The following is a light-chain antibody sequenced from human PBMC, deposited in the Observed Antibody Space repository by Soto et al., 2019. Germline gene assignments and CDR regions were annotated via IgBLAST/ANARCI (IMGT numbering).Light chain of an antibody. Sequence: QSALTQPPSASGSPGQSVTISYTGTSSDVGGYNYVSWYQQHPGKVPKLMVYEVNKRPSGVPDRFSGSKSGNTASLTVSGIQAEDEADYYCTSYAGGNNVFGTGTKLTVL. CDR2: EVN. CDR1: SSDVGGYNY. CDR3: TSYAGGNNV. V-gene: IGLV2-8*01. J-gene: IGLJ1*01.